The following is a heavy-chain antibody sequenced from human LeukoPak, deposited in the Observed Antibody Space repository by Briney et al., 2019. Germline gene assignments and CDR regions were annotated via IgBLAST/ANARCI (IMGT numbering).Heavy chain of an antibody. CDR3: ARVPIVRGVIGLSQPFDY. Sequence: ASVKVSCETSGYNFANYYSSWVRQAPGQGLEWMGWISGYSGDTNYAQKFQDRVTMTTDTSTSTVYMELRSLRSDDTAVYFCARVPIVRGVIGLSQPFDYWGQGTLVTVSS. CDR1: GYNFANYY. J-gene: IGHJ4*02. CDR2: ISGYSGDT. V-gene: IGHV1-18*01. D-gene: IGHD3-10*01.